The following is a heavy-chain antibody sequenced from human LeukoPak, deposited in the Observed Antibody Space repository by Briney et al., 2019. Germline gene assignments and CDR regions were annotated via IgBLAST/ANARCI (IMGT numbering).Heavy chain of an antibody. D-gene: IGHD3-22*01. J-gene: IGHJ4*02. Sequence: PGGSLRLSCAASGFTFSSYAMRWVRQAPGKGLEWVSAISGGGGSTYYADSVKGRFTISRDNAKNTLYLQMNSLRAEDTAVYYCAKDSKVIATYFDYWGKGTLVTVSS. CDR1: GFTFSSYA. CDR3: AKDSKVIATYFDY. V-gene: IGHV3-23*01. CDR2: ISGGGGST.